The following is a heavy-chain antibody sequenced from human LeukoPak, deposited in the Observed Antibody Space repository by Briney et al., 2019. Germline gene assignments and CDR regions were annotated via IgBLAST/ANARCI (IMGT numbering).Heavy chain of an antibody. V-gene: IGHV5-51*01. Sequence: GESLKISCKGSGYSFTSYWIDWVRQMPGYGLEWMGNIYPGDSDTRYSPSFQGQVTISADKSISTAYLQWSSLKASDTAMYYCARGRDGYNHYFDYWGQGTLVTVSS. D-gene: IGHD5-24*01. CDR3: ARGRDGYNHYFDY. CDR2: IYPGDSDT. CDR1: GYSFTSYW. J-gene: IGHJ4*02.